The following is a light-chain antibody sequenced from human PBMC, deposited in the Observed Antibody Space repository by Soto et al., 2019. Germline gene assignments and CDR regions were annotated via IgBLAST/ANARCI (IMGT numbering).Light chain of an antibody. Sequence: EIVMTQSPATLSLSPGERATLSCRASQSVTSNLAWYQQKPGQAPRLLMYGASTRATGIAARFSGSGSGTEFSLTIRSLQSEDFAVYYCQHYNDWPRTFGQGTKVEIK. CDR2: GAS. CDR3: QHYNDWPRT. J-gene: IGKJ1*01. CDR1: QSVTSN. V-gene: IGKV3-15*01.